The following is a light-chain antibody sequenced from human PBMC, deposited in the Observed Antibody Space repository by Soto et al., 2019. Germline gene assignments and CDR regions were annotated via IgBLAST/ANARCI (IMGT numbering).Light chain of an antibody. CDR3: QQYNDYSWT. CDR2: QAS. CDR1: QSISDY. J-gene: IGKJ1*01. Sequence: DIKMYRSPSTLSASVEDIVITTCLASQSISDYLAWYQQKPGKAPKLLIYQASTLEIGVPSRFSGSGSGTEFTLTISNLQPDDVAIYYSQQYNDYSWTFGQGAIVDIK. V-gene: IGKV1-5*03.